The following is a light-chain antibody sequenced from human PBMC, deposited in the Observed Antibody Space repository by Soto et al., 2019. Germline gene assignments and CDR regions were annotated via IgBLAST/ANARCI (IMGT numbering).Light chain of an antibody. CDR1: SSDVGGYIL. V-gene: IGLV2-23*01. CDR2: EGR. CDR3: CSSVGSDTYVI. J-gene: IGLJ2*01. Sequence: QSVLTQPASVSGSPGQSITISCTGTSSDVGGYILVSWYQLHPDKAPKLMMYEGRKRPSGVSNRFSGSKSGNTASLTISGLQPEDEAHYYCCSSVGSDTYVIFGGGTKLTVL.